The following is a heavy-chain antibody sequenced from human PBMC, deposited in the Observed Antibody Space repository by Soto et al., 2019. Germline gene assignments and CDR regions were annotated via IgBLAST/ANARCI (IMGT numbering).Heavy chain of an antibody. Sequence: ASVKVSCKASGGTFSSYAISWVRQAPGQGLEWIGVINPNVGSTNYAQNFQGRLTVTGDTSTATVYMELSALTSDDTAMYYCARGLGLGDCWGQGTLVTVSS. CDR3: ARGLGLGDC. CDR2: INPNVGST. CDR1: GGTFSSYA. V-gene: IGHV1-69*10. J-gene: IGHJ4*02. D-gene: IGHD3-9*01.